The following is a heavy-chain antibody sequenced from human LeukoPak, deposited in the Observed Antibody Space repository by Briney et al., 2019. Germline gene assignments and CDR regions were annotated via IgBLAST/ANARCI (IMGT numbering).Heavy chain of an antibody. CDR3: ARHYYGSGSYYKDY. CDR1: GYTLTELS. CDR2: IIPILGIA. J-gene: IGHJ4*02. Sequence: SVKVSCKVSGYTLTELSMHWVRQAPGQGLEWMGRIIPILGIANYAQKFQGRVTITADKSTSTAYMELSSLRSEDTAVYYCARHYYGSGSYYKDYWGQGTLVTVSS. V-gene: IGHV1-69*02. D-gene: IGHD3-10*01.